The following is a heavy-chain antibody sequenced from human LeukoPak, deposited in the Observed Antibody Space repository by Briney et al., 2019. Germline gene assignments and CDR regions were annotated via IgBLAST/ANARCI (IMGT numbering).Heavy chain of an antibody. CDR2: INHSGST. J-gene: IGHJ4*02. CDR1: GGSISSGGYY. V-gene: IGHV4-39*07. CDR3: ARDPLSTAYYFDY. Sequence: PSETLSLTCTVSGGSISSGGYYWSWIRQPPGKGLEWIGEINHSGSTNYNPSLKSRVTISVDTSKNQFSLKLSSVTAADTAVYYCARDPLSTAYYFDYWGQGTLVTVSS.